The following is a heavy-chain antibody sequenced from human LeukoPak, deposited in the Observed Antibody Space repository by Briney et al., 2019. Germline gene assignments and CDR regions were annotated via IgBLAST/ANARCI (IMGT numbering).Heavy chain of an antibody. CDR2: FDPEDGKT. D-gene: IGHD3-10*01. CDR1: GYTLTELS. J-gene: IGHJ6*04. V-gene: IGHV1-24*01. Sequence: ASVKVSCKVSGYTLTELSMHWVRQAPGKGLEWMGGFDPEDGKTIYAQKFQGRVTMTEDTSTDTAYMELSSLRSEDTVVYYCATAAYGSGTFHLNYYYGMDVWGKGTTVTVSS. CDR3: ATAAYGSGTFHLNYYYGMDV.